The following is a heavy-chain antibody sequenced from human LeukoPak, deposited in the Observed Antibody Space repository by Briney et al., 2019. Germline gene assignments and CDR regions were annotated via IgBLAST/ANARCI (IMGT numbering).Heavy chain of an antibody. J-gene: IGHJ5*02. V-gene: IGHV4-34*01. Sequence: SETLSPTCAVYGGSFSGYYWSWIRQPPGKGLEWIGEINHSGSTNYNPSLKSRVTISVDTSKNQFSLKLSSVTAADTAVYYCARDGYCSSTSCYTALRRKRNWFDPWGQGTLVTVSS. CDR3: ARDGYCSSTSCYTALRRKRNWFDP. CDR2: INHSGST. CDR1: GGSFSGYY. D-gene: IGHD2-2*02.